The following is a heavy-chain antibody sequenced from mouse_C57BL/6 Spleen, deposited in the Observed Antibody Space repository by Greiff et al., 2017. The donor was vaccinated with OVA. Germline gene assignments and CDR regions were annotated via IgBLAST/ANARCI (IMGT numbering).Heavy chain of an antibody. D-gene: IGHD1-1*01. Sequence: QVQLQQPGAELVMPGASVKLSCKASGFTFTSYWMHWVKQRPGKGLEWIGEIDPSDSYTNYTQQLKGKSTLSVDNSSSTAYLQLSSLTSEDSAVYYCARSPMTAVVATRLYFDVWGTGTTVTVSS. CDR3: ARSPMTAVVATRLYFDV. J-gene: IGHJ1*03. V-gene: IGHV1-69*01. CDR1: GFTFTSYW. CDR2: IDPSDSYT.